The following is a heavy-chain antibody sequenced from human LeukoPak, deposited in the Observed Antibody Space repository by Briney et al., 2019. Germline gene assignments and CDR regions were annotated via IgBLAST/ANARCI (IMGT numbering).Heavy chain of an antibody. CDR2: INRSGNT. J-gene: IGHJ4*02. CDR3: ARGEGYGGNVALDY. CDR1: GGSFNKYY. D-gene: IGHD3-16*01. Sequence: SETLSLTCGVSGGSFNKYYWAWIRQPPGKGLEWIGEINRSGNTNYNPSLKSRVTISVDTSKNQFSLKLSSVTAADTAVYYCARGEGYGGNVALDYWGQGTLVTVSS. V-gene: IGHV4-34*01.